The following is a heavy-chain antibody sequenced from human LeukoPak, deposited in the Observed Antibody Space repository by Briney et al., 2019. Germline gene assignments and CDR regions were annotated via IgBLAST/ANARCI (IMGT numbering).Heavy chain of an antibody. D-gene: IGHD3-16*01. CDR1: GFTLSDHY. CDR2: VRNKANGYRT. V-gene: IGHV3-72*01. J-gene: IGHJ4*02. CDR3: AKDGPGHDYVRGFDY. Sequence: PGGSLRLSCAASGFTLSDHYMDWVRQAPGKGLEWVGRVRNKANGYRTEYAASVEGRFTVSGDASKNSLYLQMNSLKTEDTAVYYCAKDGPGHDYVRGFDYWGLGTQVIVSS.